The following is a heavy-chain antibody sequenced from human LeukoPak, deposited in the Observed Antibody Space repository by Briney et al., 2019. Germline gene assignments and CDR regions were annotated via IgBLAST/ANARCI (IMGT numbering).Heavy chain of an antibody. J-gene: IGHJ4*02. Sequence: GASVKVSCKASGYTFTGYYMHWVRQAPGPGLEWMGWINPNSGGTNYAQKFQGRVTMTGDTSISTAYMELSRLRSDDTAVYYCARDQIAATDDFDYWGQGTLVTVSS. D-gene: IGHD6-13*01. V-gene: IGHV1-2*02. CDR3: ARDQIAATDDFDY. CDR2: INPNSGGT. CDR1: GYTFTGYY.